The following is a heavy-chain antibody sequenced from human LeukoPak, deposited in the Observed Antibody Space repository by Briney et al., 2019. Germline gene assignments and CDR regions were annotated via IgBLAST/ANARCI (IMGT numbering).Heavy chain of an antibody. Sequence: GGSLRLSCAASGFTFSTYLMSWVRQAPGKGLEWVGNIKEGGSEKYYIDSVKGRFTISRDNAKNLLFLQMNSLRAEDTAVYYCTRDEGATETTYRFDRWGQGTLVTVSS. D-gene: IGHD4-17*01. V-gene: IGHV3-7*01. J-gene: IGHJ4*02. CDR2: IKEGGSEK. CDR3: TRDEGATETTYRFDR. CDR1: GFTFSTYL.